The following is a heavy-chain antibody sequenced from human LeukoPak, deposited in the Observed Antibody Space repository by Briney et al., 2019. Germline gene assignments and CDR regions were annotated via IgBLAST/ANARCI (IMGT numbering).Heavy chain of an antibody. J-gene: IGHJ4*02. CDR3: ARESGRGYFDY. D-gene: IGHD1-26*01. Sequence: GRSLRLSCAASGFTFSSYEMNWVRQAPGKGLEWVSYISSSGSTIYYADSVKGRFTISRDNAKNSLYLQMNSLRAEDTAVYYCARESGRGYFDYWGQGTLVTVSS. CDR1: GFTFSSYE. V-gene: IGHV3-48*03. CDR2: ISSSGSTI.